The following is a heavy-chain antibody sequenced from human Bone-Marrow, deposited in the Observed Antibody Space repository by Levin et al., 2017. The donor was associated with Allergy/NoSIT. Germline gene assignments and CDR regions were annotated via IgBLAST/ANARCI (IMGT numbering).Heavy chain of an antibody. Sequence: LSLTCAASGFTFSNAWMSWVRQAPGKGLEWVGRVLSKTDGGTIDYAAPVKGRFTISRDDSKNTLYLQMNSLETADTAVYYGTTFDYHPWGQGTLVTVSS. CDR2: VLSKTDGGTI. CDR1: GFTFSNAW. J-gene: IGHJ5*02. D-gene: IGHD3-9*01. CDR3: TTFDYHP. V-gene: IGHV3-15*07.